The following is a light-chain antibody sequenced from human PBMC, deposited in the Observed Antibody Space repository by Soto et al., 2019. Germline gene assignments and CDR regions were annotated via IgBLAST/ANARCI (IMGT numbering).Light chain of an antibody. J-gene: IGKJ5*01. CDR2: GAS. CDR3: QQYNNWPPIT. Sequence: EIVMTRSPATLSVSPGERATLSCRAIQGVSSSYLALYQQKPGQAPRLLIYGASSRATGIPARFSGSGSGTEFTLTISSLQSEDFAVYYCQQYNNWPPITFGQGTRLEIK. V-gene: IGKV3-15*01. CDR1: QGVSSSY.